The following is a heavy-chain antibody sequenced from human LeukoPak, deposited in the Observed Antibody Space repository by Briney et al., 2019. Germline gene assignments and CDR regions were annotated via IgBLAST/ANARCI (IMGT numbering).Heavy chain of an antibody. D-gene: IGHD6-6*01. CDR3: AKDLIRYSRSNWFDP. Sequence: GGSLRLSCAASGFTFSSYAMSWVRQAPGKGLEWVSAISGSGGSTYYADSVKGRFTISRDNSKNTLYLQMNSLRAEDTAVYYCAKDLIRYSRSNWFDPWGQGTLVTVSS. CDR2: ISGSGGST. CDR1: GFTFSSYA. J-gene: IGHJ5*02. V-gene: IGHV3-23*01.